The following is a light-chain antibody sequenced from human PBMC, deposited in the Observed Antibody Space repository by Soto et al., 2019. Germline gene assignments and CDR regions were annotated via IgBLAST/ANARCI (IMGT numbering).Light chain of an antibody. Sequence: IVMTQSPGTLSVSPGERATLSCRASQNIGNKVGWYQQKPGQAPRLLIYGTSTRATGIPVRFSGSGSGTEFTLTITSLQSEDSAVYYCQEYNCWPPITFGGGTKVEIK. CDR3: QEYNCWPPIT. CDR2: GTS. CDR1: QNIGNK. V-gene: IGKV3-15*01. J-gene: IGKJ4*01.